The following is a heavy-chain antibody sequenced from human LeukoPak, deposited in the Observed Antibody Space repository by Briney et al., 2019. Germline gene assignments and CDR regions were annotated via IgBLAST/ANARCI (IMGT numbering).Heavy chain of an antibody. V-gene: IGHV1-69*05. J-gene: IGHJ6*03. CDR2: IIPIFGTA. D-gene: IGHD6-19*01. CDR3: ASSQWLVNYYYYYMDV. Sequence: GSSVKVSCKASGGTFSSYAISWVRQAPGQGLEWMGGIIPIFGTANYAQKFQGRVTITTDESTSTAYMELSSLRSEDTAVYYCASSQWLVNYYYYYMDVWGKGTTVTVPS. CDR1: GGTFSSYA.